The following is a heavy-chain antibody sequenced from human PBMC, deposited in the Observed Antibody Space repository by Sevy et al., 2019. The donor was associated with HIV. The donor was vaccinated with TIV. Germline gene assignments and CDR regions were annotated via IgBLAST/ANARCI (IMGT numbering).Heavy chain of an antibody. CDR1: GFTFSSYA. V-gene: IGHV3-30*04. D-gene: IGHD2-2*01. J-gene: IGHJ6*02. Sequence: GGSLRLSCAASGFTFSSYAMHWVRQAPGKGLEWAAVISYDGSNKYYADSVKGRFTISRDNSKNTLYLQMNSLRAEDTAVYYCARVLGIVVVPAADYYGMDVWGQGTTVTVSS. CDR2: ISYDGSNK. CDR3: ARVLGIVVVPAADYYGMDV.